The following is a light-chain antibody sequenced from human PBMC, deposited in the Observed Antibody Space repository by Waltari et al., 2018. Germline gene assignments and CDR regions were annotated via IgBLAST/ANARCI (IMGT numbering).Light chain of an antibody. Sequence: QSGLTQPASVSGSPGQSITISCTGTSSDVGHYNLVSWYQHHPGKAPKLLIYEVTKRTSGVSDRFAASKSANTASLTISGLQTEDEADYYCCSYAGLGTYVFGTGTKVTVL. CDR2: EVT. CDR1: SSDVGHYNL. CDR3: CSYAGLGTYV. V-gene: IGLV2-23*02. J-gene: IGLJ1*01.